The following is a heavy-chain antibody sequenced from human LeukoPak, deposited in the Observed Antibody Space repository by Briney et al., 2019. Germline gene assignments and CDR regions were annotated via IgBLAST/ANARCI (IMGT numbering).Heavy chain of an antibody. J-gene: IGHJ4*02. V-gene: IGHV1-69*05. CDR2: IIPIFGTA. CDR3: ARNGDLCIDF. D-gene: IGHD4-17*01. Sequence: ASAKVSCKASGGTFSSYAISWVRQALGQGLEWMGGIIPIFGTANYAQKFQGRVTITTDESTSTAYMELSSLRSEDTAVYYCARNGDLCIDFWGQGTLVTVSS. CDR1: GGTFSSYA.